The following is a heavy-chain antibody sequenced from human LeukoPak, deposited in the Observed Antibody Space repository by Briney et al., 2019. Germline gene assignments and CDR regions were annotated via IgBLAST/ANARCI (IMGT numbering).Heavy chain of an antibody. Sequence: SETLSLTCTVSGGSISSYYWSWIRQPPGKGLEWIGSLDYSGNSYYNPSLNSRVTISVDTSRNQFSLKLSSVTAADTAVYYCARKMDSSSWDLPGAFDIWGQGTMVTVSS. CDR2: LDYSGNS. CDR1: GGSISSYY. CDR3: ARKMDSSSWDLPGAFDI. J-gene: IGHJ3*02. V-gene: IGHV4-59*05. D-gene: IGHD6-13*01.